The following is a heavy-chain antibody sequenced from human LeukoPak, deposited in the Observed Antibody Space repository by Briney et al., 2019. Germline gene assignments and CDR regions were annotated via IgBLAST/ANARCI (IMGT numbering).Heavy chain of an antibody. Sequence: SVKVSCKASGGTFSSYAISWVRQAPGQGLEWMGGIIPIFGTANYAQKFQGRVTITTDESTSTAYMELSSLRSEDTAVYYCARVGRYCSGGSCPNWSDPWGQGTLVTVSS. D-gene: IGHD2-15*01. CDR1: GGTFSSYA. CDR3: ARVGRYCSGGSCPNWSDP. J-gene: IGHJ5*02. V-gene: IGHV1-69*05. CDR2: IIPIFGTA.